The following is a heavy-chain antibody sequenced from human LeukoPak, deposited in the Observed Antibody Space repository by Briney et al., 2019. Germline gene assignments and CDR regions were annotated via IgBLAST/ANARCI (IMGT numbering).Heavy chain of an antibody. J-gene: IGHJ3*01. Sequence: PSETLSLTCSVSGASINNYYWTWIRQSPGRGLEWIGFISFSGSTDYNPSLKSRVTISIDTSKAQLSLDLTSVTAADTATYYCARAGVVAPSALPSTGAFHVWGQGTLVAVSS. CDR3: ARAGVVAPSALPSTGAFHV. CDR1: GASINNYY. V-gene: IGHV4-59*01. D-gene: IGHD2-15*01. CDR2: ISFSGST.